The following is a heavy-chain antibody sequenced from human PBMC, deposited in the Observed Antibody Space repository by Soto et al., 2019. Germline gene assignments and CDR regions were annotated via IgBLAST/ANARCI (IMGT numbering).Heavy chain of an antibody. Sequence: PSETLSLTCTVSGGSISRGDYYWSWIRQPPGKGLEWIGYIYYSGSAYYNPSLKSRVTIPVDTSKNQFSLKLRSVTAADTAVYYCARGPDGYSSDWYNWFDPWGQGTLVTVSS. D-gene: IGHD6-13*01. CDR1: GGSISRGDYY. J-gene: IGHJ5*02. CDR3: ARGPDGYSSDWYNWFDP. V-gene: IGHV4-30-4*01. CDR2: IYYSGSA.